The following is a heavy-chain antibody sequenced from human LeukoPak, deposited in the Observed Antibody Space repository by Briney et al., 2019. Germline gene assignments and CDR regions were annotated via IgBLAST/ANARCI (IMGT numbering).Heavy chain of an antibody. J-gene: IGHJ4*02. V-gene: IGHV4-39*07. CDR2: IFYRGST. CDR3: ARDECGDGSCYSDC. CDR1: GDSISSSSYY. Sequence: SETLSLTCTVSGDSISSSSYYWGWIRQPPGTGLEWLGSIFYRGSTYYSPSLRSRVTISLDTSKNQFSLRLNSVTAADTAVYYCARDECGDGSCYSDCWGQGTLVIVSS. D-gene: IGHD2-15*01.